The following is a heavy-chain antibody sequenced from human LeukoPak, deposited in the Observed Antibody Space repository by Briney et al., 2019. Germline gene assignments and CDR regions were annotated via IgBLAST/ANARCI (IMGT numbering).Heavy chain of an antibody. J-gene: IGHJ6*02. CDR2: IRSKPYDYAT. CDR1: GFTFSASP. V-gene: IGHV3-73*01. Sequence: PGGSLRLSCAPSGFTFSASPIHWVRQASDKGLEGLGLIRSKPYDYATAFAESVKGRFTISRDDSENTAYLEMNSLKTEDTAVYYCARRAGDSYPYGLDVWGQGTPVTVSS. CDR3: ARRAGDSYPYGLDV.